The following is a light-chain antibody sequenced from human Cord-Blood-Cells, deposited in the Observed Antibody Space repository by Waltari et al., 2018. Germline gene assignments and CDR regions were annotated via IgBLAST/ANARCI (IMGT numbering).Light chain of an antibody. J-gene: IGKJ3*01. Sequence: EIVMPQPPATLSVSPGERATFSCRASQSVSSNLGWYQQKPGQAPRLLIYGASTRATSHPARFSCSGSGTEFTLTISSLQSEDVAVCYSKQYNNWSTFGPGTKVDIK. CDR1: QSVSSN. CDR3: KQYNNWST. V-gene: IGKV3-15*01. CDR2: GAS.